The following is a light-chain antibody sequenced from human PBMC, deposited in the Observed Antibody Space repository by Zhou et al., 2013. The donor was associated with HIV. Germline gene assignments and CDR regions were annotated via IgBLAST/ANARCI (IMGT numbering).Light chain of an antibody. Sequence: ENVLTQSPGTLSLSPGERATLSCRTSQSVSGSHLAWYQQKPGQAPRLLMYGASNRAAGIPDRFSGSGSGTDFTLTISRLEPEDFAVYYCQQYGTSFTFGGRDQGGDQT. CDR2: GAS. CDR1: QSVSGSH. J-gene: IGKJ4*01. V-gene: IGKV3-20*01. CDR3: QQYGTSFT.